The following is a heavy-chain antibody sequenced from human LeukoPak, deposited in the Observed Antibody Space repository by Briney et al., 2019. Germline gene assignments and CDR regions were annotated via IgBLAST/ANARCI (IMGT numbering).Heavy chain of an antibody. J-gene: IGHJ2*01. CDR3: ARDSAYYDILTGSPVGYWYFDL. V-gene: IGHV4-4*07. D-gene: IGHD3-9*01. Sequence: PSETLSLTCTVSGGSISSYYWSWIRQPAGKGLEWIGRIYTSGSTNYNPSLKSRVTMSVDTSKNQFSLKLSSVTAADTAVYYCARDSAYYDILTGSPVGYWYFDLWAVAPWSLSPQ. CDR2: IYTSGST. CDR1: GGSISSYY.